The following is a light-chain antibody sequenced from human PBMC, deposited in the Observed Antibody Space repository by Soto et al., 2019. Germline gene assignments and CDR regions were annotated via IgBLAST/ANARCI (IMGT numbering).Light chain of an antibody. CDR3: LHDYDYPLT. V-gene: IGKV1-6*01. Sequence: AIQMTQSPSSLSASVGDRVTITCRASQDIRDDLGWYQQKPGRAPKLLIYAASILQIGVPSRFSGSGSGTDFTLTISSLQPEDFATYFCLHDYDYPLTFGGGTRVEIK. J-gene: IGKJ4*01. CDR1: QDIRDD. CDR2: AAS.